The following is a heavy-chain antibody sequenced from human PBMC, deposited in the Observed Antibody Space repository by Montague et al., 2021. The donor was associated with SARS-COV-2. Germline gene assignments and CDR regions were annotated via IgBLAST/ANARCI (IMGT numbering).Heavy chain of an antibody. CDR2: IFHNGDT. V-gene: IGHV4-39*01. J-gene: IGHJ4*02. CDR3: ARHVSNLRAAVDYFDY. CDR1: GGTISTDNLYWY. D-gene: IGHD5/OR15-5a*01. Sequence: SETLSLTCLVSGGTISTDNLYWYWAWIRQHPGKGLEWIGSIFHNGDTYYNPSLNTRVTISVDTSRNHFSLSLTSVTAPDTAVYYCARHVSNLRAAVDYFDYWGQRTPVTVSS.